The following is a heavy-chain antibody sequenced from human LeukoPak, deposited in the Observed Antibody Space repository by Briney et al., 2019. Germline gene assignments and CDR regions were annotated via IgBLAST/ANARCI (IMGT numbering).Heavy chain of an antibody. CDR1: GFTFSSYG. V-gene: IGHV3-30*02. CDR2: IRYDGSNK. CDR3: ARDGSHYDFWSGYFDYYYYMDV. J-gene: IGHJ6*03. D-gene: IGHD3-3*01. Sequence: GGSLRLSCAASGFTFSSYGMHWVRQAPGKGLEWVAFIRYDGSNKYYADSVKGRFTISRDNSKNTLYLQMNSLRAEDTAVYYCARDGSHYDFWSGYFDYYYYMDVWSKGTTVTVSS.